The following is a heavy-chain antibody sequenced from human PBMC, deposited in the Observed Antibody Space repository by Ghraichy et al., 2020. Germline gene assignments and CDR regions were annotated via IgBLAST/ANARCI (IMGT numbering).Heavy chain of an antibody. V-gene: IGHV3-30*18. Sequence: GGSLRLSCAASGFTFSSYGMHWVRQAPGKGLEWVAVISYDGSNKYYADSVKGRFTISRDNSKNTLYLQMNSLRAEDTAVYYCAKGGYYYDSSGYLKYWGQGTLVTVSS. D-gene: IGHD3-22*01. CDR3: AKGGYYYDSSGYLKY. CDR1: GFTFSSYG. J-gene: IGHJ4*02. CDR2: ISYDGSNK.